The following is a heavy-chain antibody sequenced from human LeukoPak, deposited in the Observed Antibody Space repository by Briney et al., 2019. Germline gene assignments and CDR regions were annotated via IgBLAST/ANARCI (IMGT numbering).Heavy chain of an antibody. Sequence: GGSLRLSCAASGFTLSTYWMSWVRQAPGKGLEWVAHIKQDGSQEYYVDSMKGRFTISRDSAKNSLYLQMNSLRAEDTAVYYCARGVPYDSWSGPHYSDYWGQGTLVTVSS. CDR3: ARGVPYDSWSGPHYSDY. CDR2: IKQDGSQE. V-gene: IGHV3-7*01. D-gene: IGHD3-3*01. CDR1: GFTLSTYW. J-gene: IGHJ4*02.